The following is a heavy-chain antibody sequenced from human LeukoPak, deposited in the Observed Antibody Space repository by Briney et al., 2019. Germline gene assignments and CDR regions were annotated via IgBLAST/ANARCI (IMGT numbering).Heavy chain of an antibody. Sequence: ASVKVSCKASGYTFTSYDINWVRQATGQGLEWMGWMNPNSGNTGYAQKFQGRVTMTRNTSISTAYMELSSLRSEDTAVYYCARGGISLYYDSSDYRYAFDIWGQGTMVTVSS. CDR1: GYTFTSYD. CDR2: MNPNSGNT. V-gene: IGHV1-8*01. CDR3: ARGGISLYYDSSDYRYAFDI. D-gene: IGHD3-22*01. J-gene: IGHJ3*02.